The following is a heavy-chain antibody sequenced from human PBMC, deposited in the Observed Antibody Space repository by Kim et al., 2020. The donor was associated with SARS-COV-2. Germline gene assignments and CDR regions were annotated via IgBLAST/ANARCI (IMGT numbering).Heavy chain of an antibody. CDR3: ARDHPVQDYYYYYGMDV. Sequence: SETLSLTCTVSGGSVSSGSYYWSWIRQPPGKGLEWIGYIYYSGSPNYNPSLKSRVTISVDTSKNQFSLKLSSVTAADTAVYYCARDHPVQDYYYYYGMDVWGQGTTVTVSS. V-gene: IGHV4-61*01. J-gene: IGHJ6*02. CDR2: IYYSGSP. CDR1: GGSVSSGSYY.